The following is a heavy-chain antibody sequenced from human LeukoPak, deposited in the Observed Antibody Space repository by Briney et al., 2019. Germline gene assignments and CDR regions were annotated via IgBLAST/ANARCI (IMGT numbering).Heavy chain of an antibody. D-gene: IGHD6-13*01. CDR2: IYYSGST. CDR1: GGSISSYY. V-gene: IGHV4-59*01. CDR3: ARVPSSSWYPMGFFDY. Sequence: SETLSLTCTVSGGSISSYYWSWIRQPPGKGLEWIGYIYYSGSTNYNPSLKSRVTISVDTSKNQFSLKLSSVTAADTAVYYCARVPSSSWYPMGFFDYWGQGTLVTVSS. J-gene: IGHJ4*02.